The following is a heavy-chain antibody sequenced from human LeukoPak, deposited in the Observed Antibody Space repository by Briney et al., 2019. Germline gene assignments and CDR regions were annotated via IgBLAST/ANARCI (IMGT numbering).Heavy chain of an antibody. J-gene: IGHJ3*02. D-gene: IGHD1/OR15-1a*01. Sequence: PGGSLRLSCATSGFPFSTSAMTWVRQAPAKGLQWVSAISGSGGSTYYADSVKGRFTISRDNSKNTLYLQMNSLRAEDTAVYYCAKPVNKLNLDAFDIWGQGTMVTVSS. V-gene: IGHV3-23*01. CDR3: AKPVNKLNLDAFDI. CDR1: GFPFSTSA. CDR2: ISGSGGST.